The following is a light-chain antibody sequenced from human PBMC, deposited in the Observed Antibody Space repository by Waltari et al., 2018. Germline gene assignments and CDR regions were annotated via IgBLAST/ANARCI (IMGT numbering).Light chain of an antibody. CDR3: QQYGSSVLYT. Sequence: VLTQSPGTLSLSPGERVTLSCRASQSLTKRYLAWYQQKPGQAPRLLIYGASSRAAGIPDRLRGSGSGTDFTLTISRLEPEHFAVYYCQQYGSSVLYTFGQGTKLGIK. CDR1: QSLTKRY. J-gene: IGKJ2*01. CDR2: GAS. V-gene: IGKV3-20*01.